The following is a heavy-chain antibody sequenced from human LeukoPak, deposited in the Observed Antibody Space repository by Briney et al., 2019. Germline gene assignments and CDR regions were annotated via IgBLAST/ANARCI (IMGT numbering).Heavy chain of an antibody. J-gene: IGHJ6*02. CDR2: IIPILGIA. Sequence: SVKVSCKASGGTFSSYAISWVRQAPGQGPEWMGRIIPILGIANYAQKFQGRVTITADKFTSTAYMELSSLRSEDTAVYYCASMGGVYYYYGMDVWGQGTTVTVSS. D-gene: IGHD1-26*01. CDR1: GGTFSSYA. CDR3: ASMGGVYYYYGMDV. V-gene: IGHV1-69*04.